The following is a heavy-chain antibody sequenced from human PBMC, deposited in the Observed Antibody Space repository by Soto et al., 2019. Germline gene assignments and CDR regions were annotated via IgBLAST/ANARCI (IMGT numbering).Heavy chain of an antibody. Sequence: QVQLQESGPGLVKPSQTLSLTCTVSGGSISRGDYYWSWIRQPPGQGLEWIGYIYYSGSTFYHPSHKNRVTISLDTSKIPFSLKLSSVTAADTAVYYCGREAGDNWFAPWGQGTLVTVSS. CDR3: GREAGDNWFAP. J-gene: IGHJ5*02. CDR2: IYYSGST. CDR1: GGSISRGDYY. V-gene: IGHV4-30-4*01.